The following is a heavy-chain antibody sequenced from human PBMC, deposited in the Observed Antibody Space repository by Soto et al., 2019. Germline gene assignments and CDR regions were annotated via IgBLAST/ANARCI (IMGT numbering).Heavy chain of an antibody. CDR1: GLSFSSYS. V-gene: IGHV3-21*01. CDR3: ARDIGWVDTAMVTVYYYGMDV. Sequence: AGSLRLSCAASGLSFSSYSMNWVRKAPGKGLEWVSSISSSSSYIYYADSVKGRFTISRDNAKNSLYLQMNSLRAEDTAVYYCARDIGWVDTAMVTVYYYGMDVWGQGTTVTVSS. CDR2: ISSSSSYI. J-gene: IGHJ6*02. D-gene: IGHD5-18*01.